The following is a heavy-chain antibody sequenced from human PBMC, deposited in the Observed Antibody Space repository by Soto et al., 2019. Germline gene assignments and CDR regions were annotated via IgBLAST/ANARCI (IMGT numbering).Heavy chain of an antibody. CDR2: ITASSGAT. D-gene: IGHD1-26*01. CDR1: GFTFSNYG. Sequence: EVQLLESGGGLVQPGGSLRLSCGASGFTFSNYGMSWVRQAPGKGLEWVSSITASSGATYYPDSVKGRFTISRDSSQNTLYLQMNSPRVDDTAIYFCAKNQWELLHWGRGTLVTVSS. CDR3: AKNQWELLH. V-gene: IGHV3-23*01. J-gene: IGHJ4*02.